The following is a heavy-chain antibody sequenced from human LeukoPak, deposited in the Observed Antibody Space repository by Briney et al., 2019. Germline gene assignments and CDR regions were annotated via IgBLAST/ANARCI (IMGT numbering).Heavy chain of an antibody. CDR1: GYTFTSYG. J-gene: IGHJ4*02. CDR2: IDSNSGGE. CDR3: AREPYSSSSDRHGRTFDY. D-gene: IGHD6-6*01. Sequence: ASVKVSCKASGYTFTSYGISWVRQAPGQGLEWMGQIDSNSGGEKYAQKFQGRVTVLRDTSINTIYMELTSLTSDDTAVYYCAREPYSSSSDRHGRTFDYWGQGTLVTVSS. V-gene: IGHV1-2*06.